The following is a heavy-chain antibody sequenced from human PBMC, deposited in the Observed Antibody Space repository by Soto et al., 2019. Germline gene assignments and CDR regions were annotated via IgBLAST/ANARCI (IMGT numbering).Heavy chain of an antibody. D-gene: IGHD6-19*01. Sequence: GGPRLSCATSGFTFISYSMSWVRQAPGKGLEWVSAITGSGGSTYYADSAKGRFTISRDNSKNTLYLQLNSLRAEDTAIYYCAKEKYSNGFFDYWGQGTLVTVSS. J-gene: IGHJ4*02. V-gene: IGHV3-23*01. CDR3: AKEKYSNGFFDY. CDR2: ITGSGGST. CDR1: GFTFISYS.